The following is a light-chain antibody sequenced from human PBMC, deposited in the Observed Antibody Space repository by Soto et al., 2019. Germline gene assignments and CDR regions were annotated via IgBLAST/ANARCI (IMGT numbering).Light chain of an antibody. J-gene: IGLJ3*02. CDR2: SNN. V-gene: IGLV1-44*01. Sequence: QSVLTQPPSASGTPGQRVTISCSGSSSNIGSNTVNWYQQLPGTAPKLLMYSNNQRPSGVPDRFSGSKSGTSASLAISGRQSEDEADYYCAAWDDSLNGWVFGGGTKLTVL. CDR1: SSNIGSNT. CDR3: AAWDDSLNGWV.